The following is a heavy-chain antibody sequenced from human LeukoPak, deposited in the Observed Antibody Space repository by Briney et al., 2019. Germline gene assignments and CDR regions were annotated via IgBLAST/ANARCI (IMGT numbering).Heavy chain of an antibody. D-gene: IGHD6-19*01. Sequence: PSETLSLTCTVSASSISGYYWTWIRQPPGNRLEWIAYINYTGSTNYNPSLKSLITISVTISKIHFSLKLKPVTPATTACYYVARWYGSGCVDFWGQGALVTVSS. J-gene: IGHJ4*02. CDR3: ARWYGSGCVDF. CDR2: INYTGST. V-gene: IGHV4-59*01. CDR1: ASSISGYY.